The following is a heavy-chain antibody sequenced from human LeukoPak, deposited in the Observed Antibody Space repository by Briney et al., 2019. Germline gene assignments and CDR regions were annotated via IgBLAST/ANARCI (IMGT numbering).Heavy chain of an antibody. CDR1: GYTFTGYY. CDR3: ARTAARRFDY. J-gene: IGHJ4*02. D-gene: IGHD6-6*01. V-gene: IGHV1-2*06. Sequence: ASVKVSCKASGYTFTGYYMHWVRQAPGQGLEWMGRINPNSGGTSYAQKFQGRVTMTRDTSISTVYMELSSLRSDDTAVYYCARTAARRFDYWGQGTLVTVSS. CDR2: INPNSGGT.